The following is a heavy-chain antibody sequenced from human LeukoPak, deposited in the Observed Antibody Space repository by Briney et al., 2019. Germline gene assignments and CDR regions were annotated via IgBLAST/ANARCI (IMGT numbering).Heavy chain of an antibody. CDR3: ASEKGTEQFDY. CDR1: GFTFSSYT. Sequence: GGSLRLSCAASGFTFSSYTMHWVRQAPGKGLEWVAVISYAGSNKYYADSVKGRFTISRDTAKSTLYLQMNSLRTEDTAVYYCASEKGTEQFDYWGQGTLVTVSS. D-gene: IGHD1-14*01. J-gene: IGHJ4*02. V-gene: IGHV3-30*04. CDR2: ISYAGSNK.